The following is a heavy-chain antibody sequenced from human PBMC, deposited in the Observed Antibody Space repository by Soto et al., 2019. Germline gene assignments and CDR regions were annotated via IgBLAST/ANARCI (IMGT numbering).Heavy chain of an antibody. Sequence: PSETLSLTCAVSGDSISSGGFSWSWIRQPPGKGLEWIGYIYHSGTSFYNPSLKSRVTISVDGSKNQFSLKLSSVTAADTAVYYCARVFSGSYSDYWGQGTLVTVSS. V-gene: IGHV4-30-2*01. J-gene: IGHJ4*02. CDR1: GDSISSGGFS. D-gene: IGHD1-26*01. CDR2: IYHSGTS. CDR3: ARVFSGSYSDY.